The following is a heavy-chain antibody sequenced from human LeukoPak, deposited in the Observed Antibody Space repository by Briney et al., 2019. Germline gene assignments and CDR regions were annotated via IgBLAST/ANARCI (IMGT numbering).Heavy chain of an antibody. CDR2: IYPGDSDP. CDR1: GYTFTTYW. J-gene: IGHJ6*02. V-gene: IGHV5-51*01. D-gene: IGHD2-8*02. Sequence: GESLKISCKGSGYTFTTYWIGWVRQMPGKGLEWMGIIYPGDSDPRYSPSFQGQVTISAAKSISTAYLQWSSLKAPDTAMYYCARLGTGYYYGMDVWGQGTTVTVSS. CDR3: ARLGTGYYYGMDV.